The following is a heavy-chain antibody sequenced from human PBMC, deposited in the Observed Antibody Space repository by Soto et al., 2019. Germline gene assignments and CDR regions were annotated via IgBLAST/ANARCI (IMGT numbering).Heavy chain of an antibody. CDR3: AKDSEVRYFDWLPLNWFDP. CDR2: ISGSGGST. CDR1: GFTFSSYA. V-gene: IGHV3-23*01. J-gene: IGHJ5*02. D-gene: IGHD3-9*01. Sequence: HGCCVRLSCAASGFTFSSYAMSWVRQAPGKGLEWVSAISGSGGSTYYADSVKGRFTISRDNSKNTLYLQMNSLRAEDTAVYYCAKDSEVRYFDWLPLNWFDPWGQGTLVTVSS.